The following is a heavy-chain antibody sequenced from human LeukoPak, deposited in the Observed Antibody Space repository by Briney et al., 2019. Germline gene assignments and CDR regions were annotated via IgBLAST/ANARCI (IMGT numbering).Heavy chain of an antibody. CDR2: ISGSGGST. CDR3: AKDLVGATGEDY. D-gene: IGHD1-26*01. CDR1: GFTFSSYG. J-gene: IGHJ4*02. V-gene: IGHV3-23*01. Sequence: GGSLRLSCAASGFTFSSYGMSWVRQAPGKGLEWVSGISGSGGSTYYADSVKGRFTISRDNSKNTLYLQMNSLRAEDTAVYYCAKDLVGATGEDYWGQGTLVTVSS.